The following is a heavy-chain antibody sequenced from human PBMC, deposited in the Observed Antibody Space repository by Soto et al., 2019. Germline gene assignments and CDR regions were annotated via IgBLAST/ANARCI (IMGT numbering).Heavy chain of an antibody. V-gene: IGHV3-21*01. J-gene: IGHJ5*02. Sequence: GGSLRLSCAASGFTFSSYSMNWVRQAPGKGLEWVSSISSSSSYIYYADSVKGRFTISRDNAKNSLYLQMNSLRAEDTAVYYCARAPGDYGDYVWFDPWGQGTLVTVSS. CDR2: ISSSSSYI. CDR3: ARAPGDYGDYVWFDP. CDR1: GFTFSSYS. D-gene: IGHD4-17*01.